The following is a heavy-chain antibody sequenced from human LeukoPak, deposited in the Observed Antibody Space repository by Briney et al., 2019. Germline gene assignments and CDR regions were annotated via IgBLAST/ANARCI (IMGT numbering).Heavy chain of an antibody. J-gene: IGHJ4*02. D-gene: IGHD6-19*01. CDR3: ARPQYSSGWYSVDY. Sequence: ASVKVSCKASGYTFTSYGISWVRQAPGRGLEWMGWISAYNGNTNYAQKLQGRVTMTTDTSTSTAYMELRSLRSDDTAVYYCARPQYSSGWYSVDYWGQGTLVTVSS. V-gene: IGHV1-18*01. CDR1: GYTFTSYG. CDR2: ISAYNGNT.